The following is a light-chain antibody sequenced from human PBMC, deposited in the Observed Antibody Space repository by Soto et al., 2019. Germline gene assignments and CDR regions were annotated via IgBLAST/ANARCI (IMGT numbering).Light chain of an antibody. Sequence: DIVMTQSPASLAVSLGETATINCKSSQSVLYRSNNKNYLAWYQQKPGQPPKLLIYWASTRESGVPARFSGGGSGTDFTLTISRLQAEDVAVYYCQQYYSSPPRTFGQGTKVEIK. CDR3: QQYYSSPPRT. J-gene: IGKJ1*01. CDR2: WAS. CDR1: QSVLYRSNNKNY. V-gene: IGKV4-1*01.